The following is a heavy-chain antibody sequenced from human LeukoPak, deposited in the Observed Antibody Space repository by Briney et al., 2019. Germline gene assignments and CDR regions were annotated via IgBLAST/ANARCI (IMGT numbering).Heavy chain of an antibody. CDR1: GFTFSSYA. D-gene: IGHD6-19*01. J-gene: IGHJ3*02. CDR2: ISGSGGST. CDR3: AKDQSWQWLVRRGAFDI. V-gene: IGHV3-23*01. Sequence: PGGSLRLSCAASGFTFSSYAMSWVRQAPGKGLEWVSAISGSGGSTYYADSVKGRFTISRDNSKNTLYLQMNSLRAEDTAVYYRAKDQSWQWLVRRGAFDIWGQGTMVTVSS.